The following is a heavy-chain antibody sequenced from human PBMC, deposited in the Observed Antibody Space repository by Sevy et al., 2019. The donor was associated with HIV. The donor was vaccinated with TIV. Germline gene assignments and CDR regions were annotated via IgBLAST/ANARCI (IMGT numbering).Heavy chain of an antibody. CDR2: ITYDGSNK. J-gene: IGHJ3*02. CDR3: ASEYYDVWSGYYMAGAFDI. Sequence: GGSLRLSCAASGFTFSSYAMRWVRQAPGKGLEWVAVITYDGSNKYYADSVKGRFTISRDNSKNTLYLQMNSLRAEDTAVYYWASEYYDVWSGYYMAGAFDIWGQGTMVTVSS. V-gene: IGHV3-30-3*01. D-gene: IGHD3-3*01. CDR1: GFTFSSYA.